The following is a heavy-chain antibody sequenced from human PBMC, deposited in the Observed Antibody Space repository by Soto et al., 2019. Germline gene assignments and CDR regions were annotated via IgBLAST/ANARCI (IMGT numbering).Heavy chain of an antibody. CDR1: GGSFSGYY. CDR2: SNHSGST. Sequence: QVQLQQWGAGLLKPSETLSLTCAVYGGSFSGYYWSWIRQPPGKGLEWIGESNHSGSTNYNPSLKRRGTISVDTSKNQVSLKLSSVPAADTAVYYCARTRFGEFYHIDYWGQGTLVTVCS. D-gene: IGHD3-10*01. CDR3: ARTRFGEFYHIDY. J-gene: IGHJ4*02. V-gene: IGHV4-34*01.